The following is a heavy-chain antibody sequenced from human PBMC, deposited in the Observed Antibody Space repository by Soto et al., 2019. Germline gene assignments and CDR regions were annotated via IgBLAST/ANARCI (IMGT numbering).Heavy chain of an antibody. D-gene: IGHD2-2*01. V-gene: IGHV4-31*03. CDR1: GGSISSGGYY. Sequence: QVQLQESGPGLVKPSQTLSLTCTVSGGSISSGGYYWSWIRQHPGKGLEWIGHIYYSGSTYYNPSLKSRVTISVDTSKNQFSLKLSSVTAADTAVYYCARENPLPGRTSSRARFDYWGQGTLVTVSS. CDR2: IYYSGST. J-gene: IGHJ4*02. CDR3: ARENPLPGRTSSRARFDY.